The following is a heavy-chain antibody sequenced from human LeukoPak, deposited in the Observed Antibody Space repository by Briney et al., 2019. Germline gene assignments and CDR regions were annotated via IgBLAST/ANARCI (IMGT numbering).Heavy chain of an antibody. V-gene: IGHV3-21*01. CDR2: ISSSSSYI. CDR3: ARYSSSWYTPKNYFDY. Sequence: PGGSLRLSCAASGFTFSSYSVNWVRQAPGKGLEWVSSISSSSSYIYYADSVKGRFTISRDNAKNSLFLQMNSLRAEDTAVYYCARYSSSWYTPKNYFDYWGQGTLVTVSS. J-gene: IGHJ4*02. D-gene: IGHD6-13*01. CDR1: GFTFSSYS.